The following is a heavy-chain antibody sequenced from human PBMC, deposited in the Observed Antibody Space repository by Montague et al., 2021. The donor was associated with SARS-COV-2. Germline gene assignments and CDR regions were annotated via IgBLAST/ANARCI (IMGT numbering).Heavy chain of an antibody. J-gene: IGHJ5*02. CDR2: IYYSATT. V-gene: IGHV4-59*12. CDR1: GGSITNYY. D-gene: IGHD1-26*01. Sequence: SETLSLTCTVSGGSITNYYWTWIRQPPGRGLEWIGYIYYSATTNYNPSLKSRVTMSIDTSKNQFSLSLTSVTAADSAVYHCARLRRGTYYVSFDPWGQGTLLSVSS. CDR3: ARLRRGTYYVSFDP.